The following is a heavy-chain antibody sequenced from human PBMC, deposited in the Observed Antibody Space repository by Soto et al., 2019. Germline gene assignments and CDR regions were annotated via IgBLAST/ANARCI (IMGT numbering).Heavy chain of an antibody. Sequence: QVQLQQWGAGLLKPSETLSLTCAVYGGSFSGYYWSWIRQPPGKGLEWIGEINHSGSTNYNPSLTSRVTISVDTSKNQFSLKLSSVTAADTAVYYCARYPYGSGSYFWPWGQGTLVTVSS. D-gene: IGHD3-10*01. V-gene: IGHV4-34*01. CDR1: GGSFSGYY. CDR2: INHSGST. CDR3: ARYPYGSGSYFWP. J-gene: IGHJ4*02.